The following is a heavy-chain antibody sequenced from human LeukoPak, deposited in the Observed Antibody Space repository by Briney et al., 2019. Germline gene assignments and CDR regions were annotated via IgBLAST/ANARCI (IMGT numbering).Heavy chain of an antibody. Sequence: GGSLRLSCAASGFTFDDYAMSWVRQAPGKGLEWVSAISGSGGSTYYADSVKGRFTISRDNAKNSLYLQMNSLRAEDTAVYYCARLYCSGGSCSRGAAFDIWGQGTMVTVSS. J-gene: IGHJ3*02. D-gene: IGHD2-15*01. CDR1: GFTFDDYA. CDR3: ARLYCSGGSCSRGAAFDI. CDR2: ISGSGGST. V-gene: IGHV3-23*01.